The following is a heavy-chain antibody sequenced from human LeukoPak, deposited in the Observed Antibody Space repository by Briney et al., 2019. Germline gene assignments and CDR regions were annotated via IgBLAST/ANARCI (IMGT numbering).Heavy chain of an antibody. CDR2: ISSSSSYI. Sequence: GGSLRLSCAASGFTFSSYGMSWVRQAPGKGLEWVSSISSSSSYIYYADSVKGRFTISRDNAKNSLYLQMNSLRAEDTAVYYCARSRTGTTPFTFDYWGQGTLVTVSS. CDR3: ARSRTGTTPFTFDY. D-gene: IGHD1-1*01. V-gene: IGHV3-21*01. J-gene: IGHJ4*02. CDR1: GFTFSSYG.